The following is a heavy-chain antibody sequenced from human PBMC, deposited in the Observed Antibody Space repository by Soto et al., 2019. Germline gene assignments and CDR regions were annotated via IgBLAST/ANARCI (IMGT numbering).Heavy chain of an antibody. V-gene: IGHV3-20*04. Sequence: GGSLRLSCAASGFTFDDYDMSWVRQAPGKGLEWVSGINWNGGSTGYADSVKGRFTISRDNSKNTLYLQMNSLRAEDTAVYYCAKDKFDIVLMVYAITEVIRSGYYMDVWGKGTTVTVSS. CDR1: GFTFDDYD. J-gene: IGHJ6*03. D-gene: IGHD2-8*01. CDR2: INWNGGST. CDR3: AKDKFDIVLMVYAITEVIRSGYYMDV.